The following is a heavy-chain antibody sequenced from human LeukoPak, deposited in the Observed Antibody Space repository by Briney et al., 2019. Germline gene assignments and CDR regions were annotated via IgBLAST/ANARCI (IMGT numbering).Heavy chain of an antibody. CDR3: ARYPAYYYDSSGPPLDY. Sequence: ASVKVSCKASGYTFTGYYMHWVRQAPGQGLGWMGWINPNSGGTNYAQKFQGRVTMTRDTSISTAYMELSRLRSDDTAVYYCARYPAYYYDSSGPPLDYWGQGTLVTVSS. J-gene: IGHJ4*02. V-gene: IGHV1-2*02. D-gene: IGHD3-22*01. CDR1: GYTFTGYY. CDR2: INPNSGGT.